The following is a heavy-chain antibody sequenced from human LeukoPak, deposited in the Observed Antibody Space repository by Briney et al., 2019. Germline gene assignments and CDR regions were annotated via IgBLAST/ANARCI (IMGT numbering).Heavy chain of an antibody. J-gene: IGHJ5*02. D-gene: IGHD2-2*01. CDR1: GYTFTSYG. CDR3: AREGIVVVPAALEPFDP. Sequence: ASVKVSCKASGYTFTSYGISWVRQAPGQGLEWMGWINPNSGGTNYAQKFQGRVTMSRDTSISTAYMELSRLRSDDTAVYYCAREGIVVVPAALEPFDPWGQGTLVTVSS. CDR2: INPNSGGT. V-gene: IGHV1-2*02.